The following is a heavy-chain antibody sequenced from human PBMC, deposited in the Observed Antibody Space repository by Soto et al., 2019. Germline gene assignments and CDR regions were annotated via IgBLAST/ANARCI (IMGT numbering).Heavy chain of an antibody. D-gene: IGHD2-2*03. Sequence: PSETLSLTCTVSGDSISSGYYFWSWIRQHPGKGLEWIGHIYYSGSTYYSGSTYYSPSLKSRVSISVDTSKNQFSLQLNSVTAADTAVYYCARIRLDVVVVPAAIWFDYWGQGTLVTVSS. V-gene: IGHV4-31*03. CDR3: ARIRLDVVVVPAAIWFDY. CDR1: GDSISSGYYF. CDR2: IYYSGSTYYSGST. J-gene: IGHJ4*02.